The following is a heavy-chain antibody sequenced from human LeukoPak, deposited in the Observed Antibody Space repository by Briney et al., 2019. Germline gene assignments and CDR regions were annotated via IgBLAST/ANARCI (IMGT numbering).Heavy chain of an antibody. J-gene: IGHJ1*01. CDR1: GYTFTGYY. V-gene: IGHV1-2*02. Sequence: ASVKVSCKPSGYTFTGYYLHWVRQAPGQALEWLGWISPNTGATIYAQNFQGRVTMSRDTSISTAYLELGRLRSDDTAVYYCARDRVGSGWPRPFYELWGQGTLVIVSS. D-gene: IGHD2/OR15-2a*01. CDR3: ARDRVGSGWPRPFYEL. CDR2: ISPNTGAT.